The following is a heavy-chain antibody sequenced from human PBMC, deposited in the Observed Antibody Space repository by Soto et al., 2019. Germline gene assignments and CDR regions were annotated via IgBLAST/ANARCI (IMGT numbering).Heavy chain of an antibody. CDR2: IKRDGSEK. Sequence: QLGGSLRLSCAASGFTFNKYWMTWVRLAPGKGLEWVANIKRDGSEKNYVDSVKGRFTISRDNAKSSVYLQMNNLRAEDTAVYYCAKERNAGDWGQGTLVTVSS. D-gene: IGHD3-10*01. CDR3: AKERNAGD. V-gene: IGHV3-7*01. CDR1: GFTFNKYW. J-gene: IGHJ4*02.